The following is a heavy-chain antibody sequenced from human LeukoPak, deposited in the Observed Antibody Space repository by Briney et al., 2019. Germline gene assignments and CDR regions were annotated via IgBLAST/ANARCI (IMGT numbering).Heavy chain of an antibody. D-gene: IGHD7-27*01. J-gene: IGHJ4*02. CDR1: GFTFSSYG. Sequence: GGSLRLSCAASGFTFSSYGMHWVRQAPGKGLEWVAVIWYDGSNKYYADSVKGRFTISRDNSKNTLYLQMNSLRAEDTAVYYCARDERNWGQPPVYYFDFWGQGTLVTVSS. V-gene: IGHV3-33*01. CDR3: ARDERNWGQPPVYYFDF. CDR2: IWYDGSNK.